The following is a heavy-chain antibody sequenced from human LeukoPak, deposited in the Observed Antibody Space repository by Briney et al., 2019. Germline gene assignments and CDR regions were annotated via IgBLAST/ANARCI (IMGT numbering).Heavy chain of an antibody. CDR2: IYSGGST. D-gene: IGHD2-21*01. V-gene: IGHV3-53*01. Sequence: GGSLRLSCAGSGFTVSSNYMSWVRQAPGKGLEWVSVIYSGGSTYYADSVRGRFTISRDNSQNTLYLQMNSLRAEDTAVYYCARSFGWPGSWSYSVDYCFDYWGQGTLVTVSS. J-gene: IGHJ4*02. CDR3: ARSFGWPGSWSYSVDYCFDY. CDR1: GFTVSSNY.